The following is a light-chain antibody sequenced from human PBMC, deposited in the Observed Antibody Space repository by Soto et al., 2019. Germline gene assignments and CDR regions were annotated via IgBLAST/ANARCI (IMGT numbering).Light chain of an antibody. CDR2: KAS. CDR1: QSISVW. CDR3: QQYNSYSPT. V-gene: IGKV1-5*03. Sequence: DIQMTQSHSTLSAYVGDRVTITCRASQSISVWLAWYQQKAGKAPNLLIYKASRLESGVPSRFSGSGSETEFTLTISGLQPGDSATYYCQQYNSYSPTFGQGTKVEVK. J-gene: IGKJ1*01.